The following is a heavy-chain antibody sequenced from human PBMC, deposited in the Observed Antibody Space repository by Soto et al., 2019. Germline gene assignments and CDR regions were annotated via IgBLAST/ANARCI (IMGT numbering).Heavy chain of an antibody. V-gene: IGHV4-59*08. CDR2: IYYSGST. J-gene: IGHJ5*02. D-gene: IGHD2-2*01. CDR1: GGSISSYY. CDR3: ARRVVVPAAMTNWFDP. Sequence: PSETLSLTCTVSGGSISSYYWSWIRQPPGKGLEWIGYIYYSGSTNYNPSLKSRVTISVDTSKNQFSLKLSSVTAADTAVYYCARRVVVPAAMTNWFDPWGQGTLVTVSS.